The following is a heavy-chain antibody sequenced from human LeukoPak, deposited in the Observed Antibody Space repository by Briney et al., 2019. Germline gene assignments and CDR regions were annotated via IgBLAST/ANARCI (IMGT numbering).Heavy chain of an antibody. CDR2: MRYDGSNK. Sequence: GGSLRLSCAASGFTFSNYGMHWVRQAPGKGLEWVAFMRYDGSNKYYTDSVKGRFTISRDNSKSTVYLQMNSLRPEDTAVYYCARPSPPGDGYNPCDYWGPGALVIVSS. J-gene: IGHJ4*02. V-gene: IGHV3-30*02. D-gene: IGHD5-24*01. CDR3: ARPSPPGDGYNPCDY. CDR1: GFTFSNYG.